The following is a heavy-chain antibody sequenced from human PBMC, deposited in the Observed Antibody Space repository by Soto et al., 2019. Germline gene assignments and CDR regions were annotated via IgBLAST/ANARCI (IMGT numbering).Heavy chain of an antibody. J-gene: IGHJ4*02. V-gene: IGHV3-7*03. D-gene: IGHD6-19*01. CDR1: GFTFISSF. CDR2: INQDGGVT. CDR3: ARYYRGSGRYFFDY. Sequence: GGSLRLSCVASGFTFISSFMGWIRQAPGKGLEWVANINQDGGVTYYVDSVEGRFTISRDSTKDSLYLQMNSLRGEDTAIYYCARYYRGSGRYFFDYWGQGTLATVSS.